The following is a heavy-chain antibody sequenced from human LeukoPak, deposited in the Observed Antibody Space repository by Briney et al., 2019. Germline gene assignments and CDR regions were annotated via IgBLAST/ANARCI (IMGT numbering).Heavy chain of an antibody. V-gene: IGHV3-23*01. D-gene: IGHD3-3*01. Sequence: GGSLRLSCAAYGFTFSSYAMSGVRQAPGKGLEWVSAMSGSGGTTYYADSVKGRFTISRDNSKNTLYLQVNSLRAEDTAVYYCAKYNYDFWSGYPHYFDYWGQGTLVTVSS. CDR2: MSGSGGTT. CDR3: AKYNYDFWSGYPHYFDY. CDR1: GFTFSSYA. J-gene: IGHJ4*02.